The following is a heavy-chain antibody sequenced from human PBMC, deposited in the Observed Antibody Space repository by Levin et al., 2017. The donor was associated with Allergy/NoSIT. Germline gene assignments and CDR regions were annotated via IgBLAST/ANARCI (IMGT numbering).Heavy chain of an antibody. Sequence: SETLSLTCAVSGGSISSSNWWSWVRQPPGKGLEWIGEIYHSGSTNYNPSLKSRVTISVDKSKNQFSLKLSSVTAADTAVYYCARMGVSSSGDGAFDIWGQGTMVTVSS. CDR1: GGSISSSNW. D-gene: IGHD6-13*01. CDR2: IYHSGST. J-gene: IGHJ3*02. CDR3: ARMGVSSSGDGAFDI. V-gene: IGHV4-4*02.